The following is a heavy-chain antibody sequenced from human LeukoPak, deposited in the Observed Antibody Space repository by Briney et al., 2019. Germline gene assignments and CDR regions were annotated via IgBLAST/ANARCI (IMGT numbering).Heavy chain of an antibody. D-gene: IGHD6-6*01. J-gene: IGHJ4*02. Sequence: GGSLRLSCAASGFTFSSYGMHWVRQAPGKGLEWVAVIWYDGSNKYYADSVKGRFTVSRDNSKNTLYLQMNSLRAEDTAVYYCARAWDTAAPYYFDYWGQGTLVTVSS. CDR1: GFTFSSYG. CDR3: ARAWDTAAPYYFDY. CDR2: IWYDGSNK. V-gene: IGHV3-33*01.